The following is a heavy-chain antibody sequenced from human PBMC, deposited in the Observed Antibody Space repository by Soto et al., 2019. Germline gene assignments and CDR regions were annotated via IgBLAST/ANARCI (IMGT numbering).Heavy chain of an antibody. CDR1: GFSLTTTSMG. D-gene: IGHD4-17*01. CDR3: AHAGDYDLLSFDN. J-gene: IGHJ4*02. CDR2: IYWDDDQ. Sequence: QITLMESGPPLVRPAQTLTLTCAFSGFSLTTTSMGVAWIRQPPGKALEWLALIYWDDDQRYSPSLKDRLTISKDTSRIRVVLTISNMNPEDTGTYFCAHAGDYDLLSFDNWGPGTLVTVAS. V-gene: IGHV2-5*02.